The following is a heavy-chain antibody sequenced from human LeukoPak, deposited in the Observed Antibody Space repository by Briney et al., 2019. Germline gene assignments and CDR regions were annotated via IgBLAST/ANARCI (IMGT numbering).Heavy chain of an antibody. CDR3: AKGQYYYDSSGYYDPHFDY. V-gene: IGHV3-30*02. CDR2: IRYDGSNK. J-gene: IGHJ4*02. CDR1: GFTFSSYG. D-gene: IGHD3-22*01. Sequence: GGSLRLSCAASGFTFSSYGMHWVRQAPGKGLEWVAFIRYDGSNKYYADSVKGRFTISRDNSKNTLYLQMNSLRAEDTAVYYCAKGQYYYDSSGYYDPHFDYWGQGTLVTVSS.